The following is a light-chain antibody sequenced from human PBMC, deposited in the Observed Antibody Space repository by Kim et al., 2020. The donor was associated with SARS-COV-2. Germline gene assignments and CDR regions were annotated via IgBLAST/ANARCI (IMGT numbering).Light chain of an antibody. V-gene: IGLV4-69*01. CDR2: LNSDGSH. J-gene: IGLJ3*02. CDR3: QTWGTGIRV. Sequence: QPVLTQSPSASASLGASVNLTCTLSSGHSSYAIAWRQQQPEKGPRYLMKLNSDGSHSKGDGIPDRFSGSSSGAERYLTISSLQSEDEADYYCQTWGTGIRVFGGGTKLTVL. CDR1: SGHSSYA.